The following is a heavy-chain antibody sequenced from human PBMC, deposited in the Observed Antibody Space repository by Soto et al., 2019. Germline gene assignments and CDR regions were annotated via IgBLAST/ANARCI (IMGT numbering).Heavy chain of an antibody. D-gene: IGHD3-3*01. CDR2: INPSGGST. CDR3: ARGRGTSQTYDFWSGYSFSVDNWFDP. Sequence: ASVKVSCKASGYTFTSYYMHWVRQAHGQGLEWMGIINPSGGSTSYAQKFQGRVTMTRDTSTSTVYMELSSLRSEDTAVYYCARGRGTSQTYDFWSGYSFSVDNWFDPWGQGTLVTVSS. J-gene: IGHJ5*02. CDR1: GYTFTSYY. V-gene: IGHV1-46*01.